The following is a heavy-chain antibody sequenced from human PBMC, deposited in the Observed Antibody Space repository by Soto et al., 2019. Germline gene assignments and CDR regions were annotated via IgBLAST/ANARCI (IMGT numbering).Heavy chain of an antibody. CDR1: GFTFRSYA. CDR3: AKERPGYYDSSGLFDY. J-gene: IGHJ4*02. V-gene: IGHV3-23*01. D-gene: IGHD3-22*01. Sequence: GGSLRLSCAASGFTFRSYAMSWVRQAPGKGLEWVSAISGSGGSTYYADSVKGRFTISRDNSKNTLYLQMNSLRAEDTAVYYCAKERPGYYDSSGLFDYWGQGTLVTVSS. CDR2: ISGSGGST.